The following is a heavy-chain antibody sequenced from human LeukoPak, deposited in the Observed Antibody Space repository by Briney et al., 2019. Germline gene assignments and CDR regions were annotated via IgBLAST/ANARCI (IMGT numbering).Heavy chain of an antibody. CDR2: IYPGDSDT. D-gene: IGHD6-19*01. Sequence: PGGPLQISCQGSGSRFTSYWIGGGRQMPGKGLEWMGIIYPGDSDTRYSPSFQGQVTISADKSTSTAYLQWSSLKASDTAMYYCARRSSGWYQDYWGQGTLVTVSS. J-gene: IGHJ4*02. CDR3: ARRSSGWYQDY. CDR1: GSRFTSYW. V-gene: IGHV5-51*01.